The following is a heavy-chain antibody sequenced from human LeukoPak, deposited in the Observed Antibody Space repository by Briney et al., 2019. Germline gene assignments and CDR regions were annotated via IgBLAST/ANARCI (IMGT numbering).Heavy chain of an antibody. CDR2: ISGSGDST. CDR3: AKDGGSLTYYFDY. D-gene: IGHD1-26*01. Sequence: SLRLSCASSGFTFSNYAMRWVRQAPGKGLEWVSGISGSGDSTYYADSLKGRFTISRDNSKNTLYLQMNSLTAEDTAVYYCAKDGGSLTYYFDYWGQGTLVTVSS. V-gene: IGHV3-23*01. CDR1: GFTFSNYA. J-gene: IGHJ4*02.